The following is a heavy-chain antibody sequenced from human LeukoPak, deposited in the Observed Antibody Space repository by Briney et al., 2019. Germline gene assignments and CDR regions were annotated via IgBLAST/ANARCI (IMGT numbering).Heavy chain of an antibody. CDR3: ARHEGGGSDDAFDI. Sequence: GESLKISCKGSGYRFTNYWIGWVRQRPGKGLEWMGIIFPGDSDTRYSPSFQGHVAISADKSISTAYLQWTSLKASDTAMYYCARHEGGGSDDAFDIWGQGTMVTVSS. J-gene: IGHJ3*02. D-gene: IGHD1-26*01. CDR1: GYRFTNYW. V-gene: IGHV5-51*01. CDR2: IFPGDSDT.